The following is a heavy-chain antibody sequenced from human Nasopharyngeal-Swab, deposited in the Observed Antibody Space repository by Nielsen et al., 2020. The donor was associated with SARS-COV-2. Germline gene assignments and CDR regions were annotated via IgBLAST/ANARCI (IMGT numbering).Heavy chain of an antibody. V-gene: IGHV3-74*01. J-gene: IGHJ4*02. CDR2: INTDGTTT. Sequence: FLFSYYWQHWVRQPPGKGLQWVSRINTDGTTTNYADSVRGRFTISRDNAKNTLYLQMNSLRAEDTAVYYCARDVGGRDNYWGQGALVTVSS. CDR3: ARDVGGRDNY. D-gene: IGHD2-15*01. CDR1: FLFSYYW.